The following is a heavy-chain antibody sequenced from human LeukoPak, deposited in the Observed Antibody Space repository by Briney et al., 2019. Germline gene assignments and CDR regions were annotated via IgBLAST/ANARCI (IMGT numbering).Heavy chain of an antibody. CDR3: ARGWGYFDY. CDR2: IFYTGTT. Sequence: SETLSLTCTVSGGSISSGSHYWSWIRQPPGKGLEWIGYIFYTGTTNYNFSLKSRLTISVDTSKNQFSLRLTSVTAADTAVYYCARGWGYFDYWGQGTLVTVSS. J-gene: IGHJ4*02. CDR1: GGSISSGSHY. D-gene: IGHD6-19*01. V-gene: IGHV4-61*01.